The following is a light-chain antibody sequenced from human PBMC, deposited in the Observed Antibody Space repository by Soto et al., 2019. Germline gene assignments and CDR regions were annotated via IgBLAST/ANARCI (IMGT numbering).Light chain of an antibody. J-gene: IGKJ4*01. CDR2: GVS. V-gene: IGKV3-20*01. Sequence: EIVLTQSPATLSLSPGDRATLSCRASQSVRSDYFAWYQQKPGQAPRVIIFGVSTRATAIPDRFTGRGSGTDFTLTISRLEPEDFALYYCQQYGNSPHTFGGGTKVDIK. CDR3: QQYGNSPHT. CDR1: QSVRSDY.